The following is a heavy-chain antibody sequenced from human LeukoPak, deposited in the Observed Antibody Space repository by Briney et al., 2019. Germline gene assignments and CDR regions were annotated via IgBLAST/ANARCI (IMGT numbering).Heavy chain of an antibody. CDR3: ATAYPPSSSWYYFDY. CDR2: ISAYNGNT. J-gene: IGHJ4*02. Sequence: GASVKVSCKASGYTFTSYGISWVRQAPGQGLEWMGWISAYNGNTNYAQKLQGRVTMTTDTSTSTAYMELRSLRSDDTAVYYCATAYPPSSSWYYFDYWGQGTLVTVSS. CDR1: GYTFTSYG. V-gene: IGHV1-18*01. D-gene: IGHD6-13*01.